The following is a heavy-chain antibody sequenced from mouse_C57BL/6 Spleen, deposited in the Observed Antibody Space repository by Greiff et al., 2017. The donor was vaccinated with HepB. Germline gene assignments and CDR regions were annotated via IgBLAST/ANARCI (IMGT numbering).Heavy chain of an antibody. J-gene: IGHJ3*01. Sequence: EVHLVESGGGLVKPGGSLKLSCAASGFTFSDYGMHWVRQAPEKGLEWVAYISSGSSTIYYADTVKGRFTISRDNAKNTLFLQMTSLRSEDTAMYYCARNGYYGRSYEFAYWGQGTLVTVSA. CDR1: GFTFSDYG. D-gene: IGHD1-1*01. V-gene: IGHV5-17*01. CDR2: ISSGSSTI. CDR3: ARNGYYGRSYEFAY.